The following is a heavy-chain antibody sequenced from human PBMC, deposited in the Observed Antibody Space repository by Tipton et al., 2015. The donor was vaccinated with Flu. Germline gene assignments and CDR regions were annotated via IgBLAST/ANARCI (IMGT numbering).Heavy chain of an antibody. D-gene: IGHD4-17*01. V-gene: IGHV3-9*01. CDR1: GFTFDAYA. CDR3: AKAIDYGPSYYFDY. J-gene: IGHJ4*02. CDR2: ISWNSVNI. Sequence: SLRLSCAASGFTFDAYAMYWVRQAPGKDLERVSGISWNSVNIDYVDSVRGRFTISRDNAKNSLYLQMNSLRVEDTALYYCAKAIDYGPSYYFDYWGQGTLVTVSS.